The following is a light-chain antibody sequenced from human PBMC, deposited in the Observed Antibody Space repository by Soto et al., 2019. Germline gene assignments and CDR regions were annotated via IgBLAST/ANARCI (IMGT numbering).Light chain of an antibody. V-gene: IGKV3-11*01. Sequence: EIVLTQSPATLSLSPGERATLSCRASQSVSSYLAWYQQKPGQAPRLLIYDASNRATGIPARFSGSGSGTDFTLTISSLEPEDFAVYYCQRVKFFGQGTKLEIK. CDR3: QRVKF. CDR1: QSVSSY. CDR2: DAS. J-gene: IGKJ2*01.